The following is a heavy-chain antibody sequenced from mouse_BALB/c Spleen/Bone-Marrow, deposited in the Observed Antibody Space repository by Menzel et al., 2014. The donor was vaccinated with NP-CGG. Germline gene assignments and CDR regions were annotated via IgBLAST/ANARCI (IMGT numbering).Heavy chain of an antibody. CDR1: GYAFXVYW. Sequence: VQLQQSGAELVRPGSSVKISCKASGYAFXVYWMNWVKQRPGQGLEWIGQIYPGDGDTNYNGKFKGKATLTADKSSSTAYMQLSSLTSEDSAVYFCTRSTATFDYWGQGTTLTVSS. CDR3: TRSTATFDY. J-gene: IGHJ2*01. CDR2: IYPGDGDT. V-gene: IGHV1-80*01. D-gene: IGHD1-2*01.